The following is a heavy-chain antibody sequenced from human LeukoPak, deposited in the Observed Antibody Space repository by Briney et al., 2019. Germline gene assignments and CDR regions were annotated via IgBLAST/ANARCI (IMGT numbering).Heavy chain of an antibody. CDR1: GFTFNMYW. J-gene: IGHJ4*02. D-gene: IGHD6-13*01. CDR2: INQDGSEK. CDR3: ARNFPGLASAGLDY. V-gene: IGHV3-7*01. Sequence: GGALRLSCAASGFTFNMYWMNWVGQAPGKGGEGVANINQDGSEKYYADSVHGRFTVSRDNAKLSLFLQVNSLTAEDTAVYYCARNFPGLASAGLDYWGQGTLVTVSS.